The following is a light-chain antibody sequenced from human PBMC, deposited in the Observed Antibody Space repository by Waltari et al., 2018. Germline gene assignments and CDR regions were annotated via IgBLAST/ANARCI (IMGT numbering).Light chain of an antibody. V-gene: IGKV3-11*01. CDR3: QQRSNWPLMYT. Sequence: EIVLTQSPVTLSLSPGERATLSCRASQSVSSYLAWYQQKPGQAPRLLIYDASNRATGIPARFSGSGSGTDFTLTISSLEPEDFAVYYCQQRSNWPLMYTFGQGSKLEIK. CDR1: QSVSSY. J-gene: IGKJ2*01. CDR2: DAS.